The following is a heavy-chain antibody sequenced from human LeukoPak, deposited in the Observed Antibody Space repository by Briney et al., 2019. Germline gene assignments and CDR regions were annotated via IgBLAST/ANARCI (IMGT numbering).Heavy chain of an antibody. V-gene: IGHV4-59*01. CDR3: ARGTLAVAGGYFDY. D-gene: IGHD6-19*01. CDR1: GGSISSYY. J-gene: IGHJ4*02. CDR2: IYYSGST. Sequence: SETLSLTCTVSGGSISSYYWSWLRQPPGKGLEWIGYIYYSGSTNYNPSLKSRVTISVDTSKNQFSLKLSSVTAADTAVYYCARGTLAVAGGYFDYWGQGTLVTVSS.